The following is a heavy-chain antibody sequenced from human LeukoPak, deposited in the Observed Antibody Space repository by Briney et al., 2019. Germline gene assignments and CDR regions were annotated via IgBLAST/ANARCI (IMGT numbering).Heavy chain of an antibody. CDR2: IKSKTDGGTT. CDR1: GFTFSNAW. V-gene: IGHV3-15*01. J-gene: IGHJ4*02. CDR3: TTNFTYYDFWSGDTLIDY. Sequence: PGGPLRLSCAASGFTFSNAWMSWVRPAPGKGLEWVGRIKSKTDGGTTDYAAPVKGRFTISRDDSKNTLYLQMNSLKTEDTAVYYCTTNFTYYDFWSGDTLIDYWGQGTLVTVSS. D-gene: IGHD3-3*01.